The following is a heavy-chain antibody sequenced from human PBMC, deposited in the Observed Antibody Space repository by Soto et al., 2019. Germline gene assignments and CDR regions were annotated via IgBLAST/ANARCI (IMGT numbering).Heavy chain of an antibody. CDR1: GGSISSYY. V-gene: IGHV4-59*01. CDR2: IYYSGST. CDR3: ARDYGDYPGYFDL. Sequence: QVQLQESGPGLVNPSETLSLTCTVSGGSISSYYWSWIRQPPGKGLEWIGYIYYSGSTNYNPSLKSRVTISVDTSKNQFSLKLSSVTAADTAVYYCARDYGDYPGYFDLWGRGTLVTVSS. D-gene: IGHD4-17*01. J-gene: IGHJ2*01.